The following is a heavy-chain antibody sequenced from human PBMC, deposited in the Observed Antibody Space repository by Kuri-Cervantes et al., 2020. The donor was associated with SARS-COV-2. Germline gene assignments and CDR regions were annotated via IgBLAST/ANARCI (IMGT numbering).Heavy chain of an antibody. D-gene: IGHD1-26*01. V-gene: IGHV3-11*04. CDR3: ARQWELPNLGDFDY. J-gene: IGHJ4*02. CDR1: GFIFSDYY. Sequence: GESLKISCAASGFIFSDYYMTWIRQAPGKGLEWVSNIGPSGTTKYYADSVKGRFTISRDNAKNSLYLQMNSLRAEDTAVYYCARQWELPNLGDFDYWGQGTLVTVSS. CDR2: IGPSGTTK.